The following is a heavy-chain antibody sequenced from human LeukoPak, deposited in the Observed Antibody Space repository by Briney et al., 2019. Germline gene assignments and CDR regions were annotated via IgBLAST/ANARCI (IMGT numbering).Heavy chain of an antibody. V-gene: IGHV4-34*01. CDR2: INHSGST. Sequence: PSETLSLTGDVYGGSFSGYYWSWIRQPPGKGLEWIGEINHSGSTNYNPSLKSRVTISVDTSKNQFSLKLSSVTAADTAVYYCARVGVGATDFDYWGQGTLVTVSS. D-gene: IGHD1-26*01. J-gene: IGHJ4*02. CDR3: ARVGVGATDFDY. CDR1: GGSFSGYY.